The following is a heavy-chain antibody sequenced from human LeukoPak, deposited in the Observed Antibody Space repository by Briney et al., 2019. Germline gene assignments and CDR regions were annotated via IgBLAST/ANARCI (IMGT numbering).Heavy chain of an antibody. CDR1: TRSISRYY. V-gene: IGHV4-59*08. Sequence: SDTLSLTCTLSTRSISRYYWSWIRQPPGKGLEWIGYVYYSGSAIYNPSLKSRVTISVDTSKNQFSLKLSSVTAADTAVYYCARHEKLGQFDYWGQGTLVTVSS. CDR2: VYYSGSA. D-gene: IGHD3-10*01. J-gene: IGHJ4*02. CDR3: ARHEKLGQFDY.